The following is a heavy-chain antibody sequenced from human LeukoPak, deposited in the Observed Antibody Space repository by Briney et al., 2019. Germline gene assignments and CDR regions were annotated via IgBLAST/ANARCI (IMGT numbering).Heavy chain of an antibody. CDR1: GYTFTDYY. J-gene: IGHJ4*02. Sequence: ASVKVSCKASGYTFTDYYMHWVRQAPGQGLEWKGWINPNSGGTNYAQKFQGRVTMTRDTSISTAYMELSRLRSDDTAVYYCARDRVGATRDWGQGTLVTVSS. CDR2: INPNSGGT. V-gene: IGHV1-2*02. D-gene: IGHD1-26*01. CDR3: ARDRVGATRD.